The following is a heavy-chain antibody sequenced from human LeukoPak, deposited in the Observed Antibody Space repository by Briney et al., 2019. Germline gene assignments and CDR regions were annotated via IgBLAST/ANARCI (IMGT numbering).Heavy chain of an antibody. CDR2: IYPSDSNI. J-gene: IGHJ4*02. CDR1: GHSFSTYW. Sequence: GESLKISCKGSGHSFSTYWIGWVRQMPGKGLEWMGIIYPSDSNIRHSPSFQGQVIISVDKSISTAYLQWSRLKASDTAMYYCARSTSGGYYFDYWGQGTLVTVSS. D-gene: IGHD1-26*01. CDR3: ARSTSGGYYFDY. V-gene: IGHV5-51*01.